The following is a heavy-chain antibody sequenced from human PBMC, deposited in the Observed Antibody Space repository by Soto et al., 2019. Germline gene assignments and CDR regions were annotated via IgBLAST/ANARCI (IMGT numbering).Heavy chain of an antibody. CDR3: ARQPATTYGSAGPPDV. J-gene: IGHJ6*02. V-gene: IGHV4-39*01. CDR2: IYYSGST. D-gene: IGHD3-10*01. CDR1: GVSISRSSYY. Sequence: QLQLQESGPGLVKPSETLSLTCTVPGVSISRSSYYWGWIRQPPGKELEWIGSIYYSGSTYYNPSLKSRVTISVDTSKNQFSLKLSSVTAADTAVYYCARQPATTYGSAGPPDVWGQGTTVTVSS.